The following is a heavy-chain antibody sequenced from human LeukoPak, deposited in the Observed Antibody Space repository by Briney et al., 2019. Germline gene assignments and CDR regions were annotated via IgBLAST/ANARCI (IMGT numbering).Heavy chain of an antibody. J-gene: IGHJ6*03. Sequence: SSETLSLTCTVSGGSISSYYWSWIRQPPGKGLEWIGYIYYSGSTNYNPSLKSRVTISVDTPKNQFSLKLSSVTAADTAVYYCARVLAVAGTEGVFHYYYMDVWGKGTTVTVSS. CDR3: ARVLAVAGTEGVFHYYYMDV. D-gene: IGHD6-19*01. CDR2: IYYSGST. V-gene: IGHV4-59*01. CDR1: GGSISSYY.